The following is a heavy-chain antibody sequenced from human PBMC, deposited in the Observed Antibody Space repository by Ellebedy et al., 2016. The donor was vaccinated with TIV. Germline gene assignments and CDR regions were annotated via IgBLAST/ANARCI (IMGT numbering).Heavy chain of an antibody. J-gene: IGHJ5*02. CDR3: ATSNIYSSGYENWFDP. V-gene: IGHV1-3*04. D-gene: IGHD3-22*01. CDR2: INTGNDNT. Sequence: ASVKVSCXASGHSFTSYGIHWVRQAPGQSLKWMGWINTGNDNTKYSQKLQGRVTMTEDTSTDTAYMDLSRLRSEDTAVYFCATSNIYSSGYENWFDPWGQGTLVTVSS. CDR1: GHSFTSYG.